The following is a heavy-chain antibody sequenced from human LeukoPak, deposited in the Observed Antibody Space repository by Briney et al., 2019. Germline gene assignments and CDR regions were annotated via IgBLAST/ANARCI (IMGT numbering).Heavy chain of an antibody. Sequence: GGSLRPSCAASGFTFSSYAMSWVRQAPGKGLEWVSAISGSGGSTYYADSVKGRFTISRDNSKNTLYLQMNSLRAEDTAVYYCAKGEVVVVAATLRDYYYYGMDVWGQGTTVTVSS. V-gene: IGHV3-23*01. J-gene: IGHJ6*02. CDR3: AKGEVVVVAATLRDYYYYGMDV. CDR1: GFTFSSYA. D-gene: IGHD2-15*01. CDR2: ISGSGGST.